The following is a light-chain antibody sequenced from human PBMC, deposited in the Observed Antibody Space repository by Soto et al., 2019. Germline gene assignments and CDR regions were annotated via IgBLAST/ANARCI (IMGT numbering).Light chain of an antibody. CDR1: QSLLHSHGKTY. CDR2: EVS. J-gene: IGKJ1*01. Sequence: ILMTQTPLSLSIIPGQTASISCKSSQSLLHSHGKTYFYWYVQKAGQAPQPLIYEVSNRFSGVPERFSGSGSRTDFTLKISRVEADDVGIYYCMQAIDIPWTFGQGTKVEIK. V-gene: IGKV2-29*03. CDR3: MQAIDIPWT.